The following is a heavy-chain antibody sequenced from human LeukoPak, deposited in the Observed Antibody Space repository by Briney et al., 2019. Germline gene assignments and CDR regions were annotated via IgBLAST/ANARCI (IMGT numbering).Heavy chain of an antibody. CDR2: IYYSGST. V-gene: IGHV4-59*01. CDR1: GGSISSYY. D-gene: IGHD1-1*01. Sequence: SETLSLTCTVSGGSISSYYWSWIRQPPGKGLDWIGYIYYSGSTSYNPSLKSRVAISVDTSKNHLSLNLTSATAADTAVYCCARRRGDREGTFDYWGQGTLVTVSS. J-gene: IGHJ4*02. CDR3: ARRRGDREGTFDY.